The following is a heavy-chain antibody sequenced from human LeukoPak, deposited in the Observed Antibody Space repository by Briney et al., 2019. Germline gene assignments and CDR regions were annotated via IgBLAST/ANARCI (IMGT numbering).Heavy chain of an antibody. CDR2: INPNSGGT. J-gene: IGHJ6*03. D-gene: IGHD6-13*01. Sequence: GSVKVSCKASGYTFTGYYMHWVRQAPGQGLEWMGWINPNSGGTNYAQKFQGRVTMTRDTSISTAYMELSRLRSDDTAVYYCARDIRSSSSWYGRYYYYYMDVWGKGTTVTVSS. CDR1: GYTFTGYY. CDR3: ARDIRSSSSWYGRYYYYYMDV. V-gene: IGHV1-2*02.